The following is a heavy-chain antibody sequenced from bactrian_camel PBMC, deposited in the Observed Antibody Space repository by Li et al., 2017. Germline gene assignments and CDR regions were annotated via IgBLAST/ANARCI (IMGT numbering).Heavy chain of an antibody. V-gene: IGHV3S31*01. J-gene: IGHJ4*01. Sequence: VQLVESGGGSVQAGGSLRLSCAASGFTFSSYAMGWVRQAPGKGLERVSGISSGGGRTYYADSVKGRFTISRDNAKNTLYLQMNSLKPEDTAVYYCAAEPERDIALVVGSVGVPDFTYKGQGTQVTVS. CDR2: ISSGGGRT. CDR1: GFTFSSYA. D-gene: IGHD7*01.